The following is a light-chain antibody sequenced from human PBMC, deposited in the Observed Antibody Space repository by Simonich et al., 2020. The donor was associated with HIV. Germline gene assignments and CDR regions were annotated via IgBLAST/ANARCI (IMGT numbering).Light chain of an antibody. CDR2: DVS. V-gene: IGKV1-39*01. CDR3: QQTYSTPYT. CDR1: QSISSW. J-gene: IGKJ2*01. Sequence: DIQMTQSLSTLSASVGDRVTITCRASQSISSWLAWYQQKPGKAPQLLIYDVSSLQSGVPSRFSGSGSGTDFTLTISSLQPEDFATYYCQQTYSTPYTFGRGTKLEIK.